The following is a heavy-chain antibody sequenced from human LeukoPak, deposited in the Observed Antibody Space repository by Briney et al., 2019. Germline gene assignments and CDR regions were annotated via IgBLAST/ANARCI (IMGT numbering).Heavy chain of an antibody. CDR2: IRSKANNYAT. V-gene: IGHV3-73*01. CDR1: GFTFSSSA. CDR3: TSPNDYGDYGDFDY. J-gene: IGHJ4*02. Sequence: GGSLRLSCAASGFTFSSSAVHWVRQASGKGLEWVGRIRSKANNYATSSAASVKGRFTISRDDSKNTAYRQMNSLKTEDTAVYYCTSPNDYGDYGDFDYWGQGTLVTVSS. D-gene: IGHD4-17*01.